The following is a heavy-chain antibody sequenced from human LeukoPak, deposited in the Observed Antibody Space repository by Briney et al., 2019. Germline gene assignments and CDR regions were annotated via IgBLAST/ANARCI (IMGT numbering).Heavy chain of an antibody. CDR3: ARSSSSSRRGSYYYNGMDV. Sequence: GGSLRLSCAASGFTFSNDDMHWVRQATGRGLEWVSTIGTAGDTYYSGSVMGRFTSSRENAKNSLHLQMNSLRAGDTAVYYCARSSSSSRRGSYYYNGMDVWGQGTTVTVSS. CDR2: IGTAGDT. D-gene: IGHD6-6*01. J-gene: IGHJ6*02. V-gene: IGHV3-13*01. CDR1: GFTFSNDD.